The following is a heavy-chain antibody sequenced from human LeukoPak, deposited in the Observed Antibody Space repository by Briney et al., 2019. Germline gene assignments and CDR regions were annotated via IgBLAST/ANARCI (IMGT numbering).Heavy chain of an antibody. CDR1: GGSISSYY. D-gene: IGHD2-2*01. V-gene: IGHV4-34*01. Sequence: SETLSLTCTVSGGSISSYYWSWIRQPPGKGLEWIGEINHSGSTNYNPSLKSRVTISVDTSKNQFSLKLSSVTAADTAVYYCARRGSNYYYYYYMDVWGKGTTVTISS. CDR3: ARRGSNYYYYYYMDV. J-gene: IGHJ6*03. CDR2: INHSGST.